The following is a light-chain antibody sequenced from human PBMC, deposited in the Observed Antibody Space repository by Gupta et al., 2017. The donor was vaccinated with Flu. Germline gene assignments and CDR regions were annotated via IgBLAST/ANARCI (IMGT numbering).Light chain of an antibody. Sequence: DIQMTQSPSSLSASVGDRVTIPCRASQSISSYLNWYQQKPGKAPKLLIYAASSLQSGVPSRFSGSGSGTDFTLTISSLQPEDFATYYCQQSYTNRRTFGQGTKVEIK. J-gene: IGKJ1*01. CDR3: QQSYTNRRT. V-gene: IGKV1-39*01. CDR2: AAS. CDR1: QSISSY.